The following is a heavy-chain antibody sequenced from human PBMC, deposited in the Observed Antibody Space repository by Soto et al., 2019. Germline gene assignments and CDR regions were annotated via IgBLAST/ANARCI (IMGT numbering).Heavy chain of an antibody. D-gene: IGHD4-17*01. J-gene: IGHJ6*02. CDR2: ISYDGSNK. V-gene: IGHV3-30*03. CDR1: GFTFSSYG. CDR3: AAARWLYGEPRPSYYYYGMDV. Sequence: QVQLVESGGGVVQPGRSLRLSCAASGFTFSSYGMHWVRQAPGKGLEWVAVISYDGSNKYYADSVKGRFTISRDNSKNPLYLQMNSLRAEDTAVYYCAAARWLYGEPRPSYYYYGMDVWGQGTTVTVSS.